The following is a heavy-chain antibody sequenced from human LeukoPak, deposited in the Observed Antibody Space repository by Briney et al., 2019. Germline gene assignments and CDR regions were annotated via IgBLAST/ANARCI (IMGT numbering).Heavy chain of an antibody. J-gene: IGHJ4*02. CDR3: ARGLDYDILTGYFRDY. D-gene: IGHD3-9*01. Sequence: ASVKVSCKASGYTFTGYYMHWVRHATGQGLEWMRRINPNSGGTNYAQKFQGRVTMTRDTSISPAYMEPTRLRSDDTAVYYCARGLDYDILTGYFRDYWGQGTLVTVSS. CDR1: GYTFTGYY. V-gene: IGHV1-2*06. CDR2: INPNSGGT.